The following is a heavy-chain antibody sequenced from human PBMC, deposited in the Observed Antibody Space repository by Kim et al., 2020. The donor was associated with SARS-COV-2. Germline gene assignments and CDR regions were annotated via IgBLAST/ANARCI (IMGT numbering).Heavy chain of an antibody. CDR1: GYTFTSYA. CDR2: INAGNGNK. J-gene: IGHJ3*02. CDR3: ASEFYGSGSYYNVAFDI. D-gene: IGHD3-10*01. V-gene: IGHV1-3*01. Sequence: ASVKVSCKASGYTFTSYAMHWVRQAPGQRLEWMGWINAGNGNKKYSQKFQGRVTITRDTSASTAYMELSSLRSEDTAVYYCASEFYGSGSYYNVAFDIWGQGTMVTVSS.